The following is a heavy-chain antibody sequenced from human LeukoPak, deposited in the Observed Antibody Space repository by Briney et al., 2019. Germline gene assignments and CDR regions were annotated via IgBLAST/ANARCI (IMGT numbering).Heavy chain of an antibody. D-gene: IGHD2-2*02. V-gene: IGHV4-59*01. CDR1: GDSISSYY. J-gene: IGHJ6*03. CDR2: IYYSGST. CDR3: VRIPRGGNYYYMDV. Sequence: SQTLSLTCTVSGDSISSYYCSWLRQPPGQGLEWLGYIYYSGSTNYNPSLKSRVIISVDTSKNQFSLKLSSVTAADTAVYYCVRIPRGGNYYYMDVWGKGTTVTVSS.